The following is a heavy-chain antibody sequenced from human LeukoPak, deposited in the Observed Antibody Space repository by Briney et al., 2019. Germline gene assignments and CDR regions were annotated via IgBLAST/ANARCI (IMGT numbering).Heavy chain of an antibody. V-gene: IGHV3-48*03. Sequence: GGSLRLSCVTSGFTFSNHEMNWVRQAPGKGLEWVAYTSRGGSDISYADSAKGRFTISSDIASNTLYLQMNSLRVEDTAVYFCVRARLIRLENFFDYWGQGTLVNVSS. D-gene: IGHD2-21*01. CDR1: GFTFSNHE. CDR2: TSRGGSDI. J-gene: IGHJ4*02. CDR3: VRARLIRLENFFDY.